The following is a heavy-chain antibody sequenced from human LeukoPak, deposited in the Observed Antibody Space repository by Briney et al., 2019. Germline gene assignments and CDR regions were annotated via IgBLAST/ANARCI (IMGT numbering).Heavy chain of an antibody. V-gene: IGHV4-38-2*02. Sequence: SETLSLTCTVSGYSISSGDYWGWIRQPPGKGLEWIGSIYHSGRTYYNPSLKSRVTISVDTSKNQFSLKLSSVTAADTAVYYCARQRLGNRPWGDDAFDIWGQGTMVTVSS. CDR1: GYSISSGDY. D-gene: IGHD6-25*01. CDR3: ARQRLGNRPWGDDAFDI. J-gene: IGHJ3*02. CDR2: IYHSGRT.